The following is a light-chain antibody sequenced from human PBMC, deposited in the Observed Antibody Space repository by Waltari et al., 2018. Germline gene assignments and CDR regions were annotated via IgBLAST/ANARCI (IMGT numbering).Light chain of an antibody. Sequence: SYEPTLPPSVSVSPGQTSSITCAGHALSTKYPYWYHQNPGQAPVLVIFADSKRPSGTPERISGSSSGTMATLTLSGAQLEDEGDYYCLSPDSSGTYVVFGGGTKLTVL. CDR2: ADS. CDR3: LSPDSSGTYVV. V-gene: IGLV3-10*01. CDR1: ALSTKY. J-gene: IGLJ2*01.